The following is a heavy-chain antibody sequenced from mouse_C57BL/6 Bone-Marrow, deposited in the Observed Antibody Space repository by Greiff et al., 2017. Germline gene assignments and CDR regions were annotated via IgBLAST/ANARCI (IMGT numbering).Heavy chain of an antibody. V-gene: IGHV5-17*01. CDR3: ARPDGYYGWYFDV. CDR2: ISSGSSTI. J-gene: IGHJ1*03. CDR1: GFTFSDYG. Sequence: EVMLVESGGGLVKPGGSLKLSCAASGFTFSDYGMHWVRQAPEKGLEWVAYISSGSSTIYYADTVKGRFTISRDNAKNTLFLQMTSLMSEDTAMYYCARPDGYYGWYFDVWGTGTTVTVSS. D-gene: IGHD2-3*01.